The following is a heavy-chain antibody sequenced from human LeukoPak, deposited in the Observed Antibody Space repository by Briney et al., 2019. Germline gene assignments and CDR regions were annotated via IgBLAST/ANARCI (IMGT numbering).Heavy chain of an antibody. V-gene: IGHV3-48*03. CDR1: GFTFSSYE. D-gene: IGHD3-22*01. CDR3: AREGYDSSGGTCYSGTVGG. CDR2: ISSSGSTI. Sequence: GGSLRLSCAASGFTFSSYEMNWVRQAPGKGLEWVSYISSSGSTIYYADSVKGRFTISRDNAKNSLYLQMNSLRAEDTAVYYCAREGYDSSGGTCYSGTVGGWGQGTLVTVSS. J-gene: IGHJ4*02.